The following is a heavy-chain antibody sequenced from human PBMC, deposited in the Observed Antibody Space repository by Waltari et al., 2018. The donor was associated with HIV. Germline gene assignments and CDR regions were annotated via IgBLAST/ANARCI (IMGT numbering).Heavy chain of an antibody. V-gene: IGHV3-30*03. CDR3: ASLMVVTMVRGVTDYYYGMDV. CDR2: ISYDGSNK. Sequence: WVAVISYDGSNKYYADSVKGRFTISRDNSKNTLYLQMNSLRAEDTAVYYCASLMVVTMVRGVTDYYYGMDVWGQGTTVTVS. J-gene: IGHJ6*02. D-gene: IGHD3-10*01.